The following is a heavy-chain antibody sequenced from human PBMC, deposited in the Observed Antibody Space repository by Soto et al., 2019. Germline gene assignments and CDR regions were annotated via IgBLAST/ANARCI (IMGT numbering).Heavy chain of an antibody. CDR3: ARRSSPYGMDV. J-gene: IGHJ6*02. V-gene: IGHV4-39*01. CDR1: DGSISSSSYY. D-gene: IGHD6-19*01. Sequence: LSLTCTVSDGSISSSSYYWGWIRQPPGKGLEWIGSIYYSGSTYYNPSLKSRVTISVDTSKNQFSLKLSSVTAADTAVYYCARRSSPYGMDVWGQGTTVTVSS. CDR2: IYYSGST.